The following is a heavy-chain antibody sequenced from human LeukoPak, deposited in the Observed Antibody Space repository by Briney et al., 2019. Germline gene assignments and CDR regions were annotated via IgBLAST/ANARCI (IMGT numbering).Heavy chain of an antibody. CDR1: GYTFTSYA. J-gene: IGHJ4*02. V-gene: IGHV7-4-1*02. D-gene: IGHD6-19*01. Sequence: ASEKVSCKASGYTFTSYAMNWVRQAPGQGLEWMGWINTNTGNPTYAQGFTGRFVFSLDTSVSTAYLQISSLKAEDTAVYYCARQYSSGWGASYFDYWGQGTLVTVSS. CDR2: INTNTGNP. CDR3: ARQYSSGWGASYFDY.